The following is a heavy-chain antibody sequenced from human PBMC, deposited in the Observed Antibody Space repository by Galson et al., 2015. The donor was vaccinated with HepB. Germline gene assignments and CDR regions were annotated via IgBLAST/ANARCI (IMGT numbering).Heavy chain of an antibody. CDR3: AKSSGSYSAVFDY. CDR2: ISGSGGST. Sequence: SLRLSCAASGFTFSSYGMHWVRQAPGKGLEWVSAISGSGGSTYYADSVKGRFTISRDNSKNTLYLQMNSLRAEDTAVYYCAKSSGSYSAVFDYWGQGTLVTASS. J-gene: IGHJ4*02. D-gene: IGHD1-26*01. V-gene: IGHV3-23*01. CDR1: GFTFSSYG.